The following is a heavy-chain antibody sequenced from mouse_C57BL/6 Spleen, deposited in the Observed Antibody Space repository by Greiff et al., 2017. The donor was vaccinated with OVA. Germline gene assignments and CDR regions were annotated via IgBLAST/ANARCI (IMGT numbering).Heavy chain of an antibody. J-gene: IGHJ2*01. CDR1: GYTFTSYW. V-gene: IGHV1-52*01. Sequence: QVQLQQPGAALVRPGSSVKLSCKASGYTFTSYWMHWVKQRPIQGLEWIGNIDPSDSEPHYNQKFKDKATLTVDKSSSTAYMQLSSLTSEDSAVYYCARGYSNYEYFDYWGQGTTLTVSS. CDR2: IDPSDSEP. CDR3: ARGYSNYEYFDY. D-gene: IGHD2-5*01.